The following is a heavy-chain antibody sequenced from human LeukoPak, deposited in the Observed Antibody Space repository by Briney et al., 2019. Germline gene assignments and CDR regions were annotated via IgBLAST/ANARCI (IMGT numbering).Heavy chain of an antibody. Sequence: PGGSLRLSCAASGFTFSGYWMSWVRQAPGKGLEWVANIKQDGSEKYYVDSVKGRFTISRDNAKNSLYLQMNSLRAEDTAVYYCAKSGYNRFDYWGQGTLVTVSS. CDR2: IKQDGSEK. J-gene: IGHJ4*02. CDR1: GFTFSGYW. CDR3: AKSGYNRFDY. V-gene: IGHV3-7*03. D-gene: IGHD5-24*01.